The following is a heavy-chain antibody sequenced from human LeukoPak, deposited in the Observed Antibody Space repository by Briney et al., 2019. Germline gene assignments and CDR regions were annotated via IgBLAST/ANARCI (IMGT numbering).Heavy chain of an antibody. D-gene: IGHD6-19*01. CDR1: GYTFTGYY. J-gene: IGHJ4*02. Sequence: GASVKVSCKASGYTFTGYYMHWVRQAPGQGLEWMGRINPNSGGTNYAQKFQGRVTMTRDTSISTAHMELSRLRSDDTAVYYCARADEWLVLFDYWGQGTLVTVSS. V-gene: IGHV1-2*06. CDR3: ARADEWLVLFDY. CDR2: INPNSGGT.